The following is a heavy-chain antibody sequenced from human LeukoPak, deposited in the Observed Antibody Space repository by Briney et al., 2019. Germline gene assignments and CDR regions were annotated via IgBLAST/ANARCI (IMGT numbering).Heavy chain of an antibody. CDR1: GFTFSSYA. D-gene: IGHD6-13*01. CDR3: AKDRIFTAGAGAFDI. J-gene: IGHJ3*02. Sequence: PGGSLRLSCTASGFTFSSYAMSWVRQAPGKGLERVSAISDSGGATYYADSVKGRFTISRDNSRSALYLQMNSLRAEDTAVYYCAKDRIFTAGAGAFDIWGQGTMVTLSS. V-gene: IGHV3-23*01. CDR2: ISDSGGAT.